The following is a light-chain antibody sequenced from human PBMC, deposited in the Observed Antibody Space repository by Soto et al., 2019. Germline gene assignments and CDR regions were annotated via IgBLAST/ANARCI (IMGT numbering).Light chain of an antibody. V-gene: IGLV1-40*01. CDR3: QSYDXSLSGPL. Sequence: QSVLTQPPSVSGAPGQRVTISCTGSSSNIGAGYDVHWYQQLPGTAPKLLIYGNSNRPSGVPDRFSGSKSGTSASLAITGLQAEXXADYYCQSYDXSLSGPLFGGGTKLTVL. CDR1: SSNIGAGYD. J-gene: IGLJ2*01. CDR2: GNS.